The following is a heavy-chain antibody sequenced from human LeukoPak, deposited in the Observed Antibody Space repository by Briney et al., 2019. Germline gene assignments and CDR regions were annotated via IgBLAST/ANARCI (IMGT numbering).Heavy chain of an antibody. J-gene: IGHJ4*02. CDR2: ITGSTGNT. CDR1: GFTFSTYA. V-gene: IGHV3-23*01. CDR3: AKSRSGSANWALQIFDN. D-gene: IGHD1-1*01. Sequence: GSLRLSCAASGFTFSTYAMSWVRQVPGKGLEWVAGITGSTGNTYHADSVRGRFTISRDNSNNTVYVQMNSLRAEDTAVYYCAKSRSGSANWALQIFDNWGQGALVTVSS.